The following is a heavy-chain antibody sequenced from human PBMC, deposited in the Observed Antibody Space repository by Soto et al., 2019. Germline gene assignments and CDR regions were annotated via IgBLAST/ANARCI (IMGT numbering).Heavy chain of an antibody. CDR3: ARDGGRHSGGIDY. CDR2: IIPIFGTA. J-gene: IGHJ4*02. V-gene: IGHV1-69*01. Sequence: QVQLVQSGAELKKPGSSVKVSCKASGGTFSSSSINWVRQAPGQGLEWMGEIIPIFGTANYAQKFQGRVTITADESTSTAYMELSSLRSEDTAVYYCARDGGRHSGGIDYWGQGTLVTVSS. D-gene: IGHD1-26*01. CDR1: GGTFSSSS.